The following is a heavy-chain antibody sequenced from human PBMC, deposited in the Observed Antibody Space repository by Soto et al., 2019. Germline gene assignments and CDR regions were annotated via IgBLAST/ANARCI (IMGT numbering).Heavy chain of an antibody. CDR2: IRGDGGNT. V-gene: IGHV3-23*01. Sequence: GGSLRLSCAASRFTFSSYAMNWVRQAPGKGLEWVSAIRGDGGNTYYADSVKGRFTTSRDNSKNMLYLQMNSLRAEDTAVYYRAKDFSDYDFQHLDYWGHGTLVTVSS. D-gene: IGHD3-3*01. CDR1: RFTFSSYA. J-gene: IGHJ4*01. CDR3: AKDFSDYDFQHLDY.